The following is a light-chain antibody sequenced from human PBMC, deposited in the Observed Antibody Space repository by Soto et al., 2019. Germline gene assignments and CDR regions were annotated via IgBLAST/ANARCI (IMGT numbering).Light chain of an antibody. CDR2: GDS. CDR1: ESLSTY. V-gene: IGKV3-15*01. CDR3: QSYNDWPFT. Sequence: EIVMTQSPATLSVSPGERVTLSCRASESLSTYLAWYQQKPGQAPRLLIYGDSTKATGIPARLSGSGSATDFTLTISRLQSEDFAVYYCQSYNDWPFTFGQGTKLEI. J-gene: IGKJ2*01.